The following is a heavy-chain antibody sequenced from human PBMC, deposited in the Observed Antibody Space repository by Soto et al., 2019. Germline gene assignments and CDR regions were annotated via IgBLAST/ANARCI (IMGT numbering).Heavy chain of an antibody. V-gene: IGHV3-30*18. CDR3: AKGGRQWLVTSGFNY. CDR2: VSHDGRNT. J-gene: IGHJ4*01. Sequence: VQLVESGGGVVQPGRSLRLSCAASGFTFSDYAMHWVRQAPGKGLEWVAVVSHDGRNTHYADSVKGRFTISRDSAKNTVSLEMTSLRAEDTADYYCAKGGRQWLVTSGFNYWGQGALVTVSS. CDR1: GFTFSDYA. D-gene: IGHD6-19*01.